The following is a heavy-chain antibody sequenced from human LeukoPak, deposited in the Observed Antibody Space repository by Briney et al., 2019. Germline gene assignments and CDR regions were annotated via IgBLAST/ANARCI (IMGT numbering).Heavy chain of an antibody. CDR2: IKSKTDGGTT. CDR3: TTLRTGIAAAGAR. Sequence: GGSLRLSCAASGFTFSNAWMSWVRQAPGKGLEWVGRIKSKTDGGTTDYAAPVKGRFTISRDDSKNTLYLQMNSLKTEDTAVYYCTTLRTGIAAAGARWGQGTLVTVSS. CDR1: GFTFSNAW. V-gene: IGHV3-15*01. D-gene: IGHD6-13*01. J-gene: IGHJ4*02.